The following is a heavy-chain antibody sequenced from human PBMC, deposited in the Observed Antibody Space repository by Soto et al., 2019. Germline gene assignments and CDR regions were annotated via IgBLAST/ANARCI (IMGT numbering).Heavy chain of an antibody. Sequence: SETLSLTCAVSGYSISSGYYWGWIRQPPGKGLEWIGSIYHSGSTYYNPSLKRRVTISVDTSKNQFSLKLSSVTAADTAVYYCARSGGGSDYYYYYGMDVWGQGTTVTVSS. CDR2: IYHSGST. D-gene: IGHD3-16*01. V-gene: IGHV4-38-2*01. J-gene: IGHJ6*02. CDR1: GYSISSGYY. CDR3: ARSGGGSDYYYYYGMDV.